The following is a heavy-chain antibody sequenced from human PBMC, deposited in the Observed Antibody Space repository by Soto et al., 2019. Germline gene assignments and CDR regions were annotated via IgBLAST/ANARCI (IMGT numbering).Heavy chain of an antibody. CDR2: IYYSGST. D-gene: IGHD6-6*01. CDR3: ARHSWESSSSDYYYYYMDV. J-gene: IGHJ6*03. Sequence: SETLSLTCTVSGGSISSYYWSWIRQPPGKGLEWIGYIYYSGSTNYNPSLKSRVTISVDTSKNQFSLKLSSVTAADTAVYYCARHSWESSSSDYYYYYMDVWGKGTTVTVSS. CDR1: GGSISSYY. V-gene: IGHV4-59*08.